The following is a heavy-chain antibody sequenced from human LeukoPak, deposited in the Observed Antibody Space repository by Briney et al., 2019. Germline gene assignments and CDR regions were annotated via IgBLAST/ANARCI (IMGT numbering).Heavy chain of an antibody. CDR3: ARTVSSSWGFFDS. CDR2: VRDDGSTK. Sequence: PGGSLRLSCAASGFTFRTYGMHWVRQAPGKGLEWMSFVRDDGSTKYYADPVKGRFTISRDNSKSTLYLQMNSLGAEDTAVYFCARTVSSSWGFFDSWGQGTLVTVSS. V-gene: IGHV3-30*02. CDR1: GFTFRTYG. J-gene: IGHJ4*02. D-gene: IGHD6-6*01.